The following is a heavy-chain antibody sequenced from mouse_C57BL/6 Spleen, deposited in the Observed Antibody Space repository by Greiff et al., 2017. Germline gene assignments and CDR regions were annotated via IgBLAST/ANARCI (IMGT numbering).Heavy chain of an antibody. CDR3: TRYDYDGPYYAMDY. V-gene: IGHV6-6*01. D-gene: IGHD2-4*01. Sequence: DVKLVESGGGLVQPGGSMKLSCAASGFTFSDAWMDWVRQSPEKGLEWVAEIRNKANNHATYYAESVKGRFTISRDDSKSSVYLQMNSLRAEDTGIYYCTRYDYDGPYYAMDYWGQGTSVTVSS. CDR2: IRNKANNHAT. CDR1: GFTFSDAW. J-gene: IGHJ4*01.